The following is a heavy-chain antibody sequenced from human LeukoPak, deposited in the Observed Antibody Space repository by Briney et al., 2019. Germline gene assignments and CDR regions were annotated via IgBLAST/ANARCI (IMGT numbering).Heavy chain of an antibody. CDR1: GGSISSGGYY. V-gene: IGHV4-31*03. CDR3: ARDRRLGPKAYYYYGMDV. Sequence: SSETLSLTCTVSGGSISSGGYYWSWIRQHPGKGLEWIGYIYYSGSTYYNPSLKSRVTIPVDTSKNQFSLKLSSVTAADTAVYYCARDRRLGPKAYYYYGMDVWGQGTTVTVSS. CDR2: IYYSGST. D-gene: IGHD6-6*01. J-gene: IGHJ6*02.